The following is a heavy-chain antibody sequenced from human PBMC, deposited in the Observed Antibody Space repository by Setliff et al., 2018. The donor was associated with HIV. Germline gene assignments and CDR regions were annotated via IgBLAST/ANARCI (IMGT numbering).Heavy chain of an antibody. D-gene: IGHD6-19*01. Sequence: SETLSLTCTVSGASITTSSYYWGWIRQPPGKGLEWIGRFFYSGSTYHNPSLKSRVTISVDTSKNQFSLKLSSVTAADTAVYYCARLTSGWFFAYWGQGTLVTVSS. V-gene: IGHV4-39*01. J-gene: IGHJ4*02. CDR3: ARLTSGWFFAY. CDR1: GASITTSSYY. CDR2: FFYSGST.